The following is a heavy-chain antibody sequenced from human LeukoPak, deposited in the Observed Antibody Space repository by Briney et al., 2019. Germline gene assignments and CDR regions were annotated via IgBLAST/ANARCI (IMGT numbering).Heavy chain of an antibody. Sequence: GASVKVSCKASGYTFTSYDINWVRQATGQGLEWMGWMNPNSGNTGYAQKFQGRVTITRNTSISTAYMELSSLRSEDTAVYYCARANSMVRGVISDAFDIWGQGTMVTVSS. D-gene: IGHD3-10*01. CDR2: MNPNSGNT. CDR3: ARANSMVRGVISDAFDI. CDR1: GYTFTSYD. J-gene: IGHJ3*02. V-gene: IGHV1-8*03.